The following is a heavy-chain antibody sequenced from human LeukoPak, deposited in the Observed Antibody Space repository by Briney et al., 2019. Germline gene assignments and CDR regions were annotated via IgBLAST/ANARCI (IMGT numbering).Heavy chain of an antibody. CDR3: ARVKMTTLTASDY. CDR1: GFTFGIYC. J-gene: IGHJ4*02. V-gene: IGHV3-7*04. D-gene: IGHD5-24*01. Sequence: PGGSLRLSCAASGFTFGIYCMTWVRQAPGKGLEWVANIKQDGSEKYYVYSVKGRFTISRDNAKNSLYLQMNSLRAEDTAVYYCARVKMTTLTASDYWGQGTLVTVFS. CDR2: IKQDGSEK.